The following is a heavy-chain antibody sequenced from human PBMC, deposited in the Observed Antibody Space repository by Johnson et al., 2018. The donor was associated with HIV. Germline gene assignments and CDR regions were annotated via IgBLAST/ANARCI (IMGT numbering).Heavy chain of an antibody. CDR3: AKDSMGYNWNQFEAFDI. D-gene: IGHD1-20*01. V-gene: IGHV3-33*06. CDR1: GFSFSSYG. Sequence: QVQLMESGGGVVQPGRSLRLSCAASGFSFSSYGMHWVRQAAGKGLEWVALIWYDGSNKYYADSVKGRFTISRDNSKNTLYLQMNSLRAEDTAVYYCAKDSMGYNWNQFEAFDIWGQGTMVTVSS. CDR2: IWYDGSNK. J-gene: IGHJ3*02.